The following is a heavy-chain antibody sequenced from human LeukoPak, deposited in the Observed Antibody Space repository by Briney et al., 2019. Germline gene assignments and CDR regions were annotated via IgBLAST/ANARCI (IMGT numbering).Heavy chain of an antibody. CDR2: ISSSSSYI. J-gene: IGHJ4*02. Sequence: GGSLRLSCAASGFTFSSYNTNWVRQAPGKGLEWVSSISSSSSYIYYADSVKGRFTIPRDNAKNSLYLQMNSLRAEDTAVYWCARDYIAYDPLGYWGQGTLVTVSS. CDR1: GFTFSSYN. D-gene: IGHD3-3*01. V-gene: IGHV3-21*01. CDR3: ARDYIAYDPLGY.